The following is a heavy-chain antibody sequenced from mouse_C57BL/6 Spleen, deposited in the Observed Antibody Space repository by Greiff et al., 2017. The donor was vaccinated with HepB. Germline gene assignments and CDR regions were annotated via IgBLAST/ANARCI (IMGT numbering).Heavy chain of an antibody. J-gene: IGHJ3*01. CDR2: IDPSDSYT. CDR3: ARRDYDEGFAY. V-gene: IGHV1-59*01. Sequence: QVQLQQPGAELVRPGTSVKLSCKASGYTFTSYWMHWVKQRPGQGLEWIGVIDPSDSYTNYNQKFKGKATLTVDTSSSTAYMQLSSLTSEDSAVYYCARRDYDEGFAYWGQGTLVTVSA. CDR1: GYTFTSYW. D-gene: IGHD2-4*01.